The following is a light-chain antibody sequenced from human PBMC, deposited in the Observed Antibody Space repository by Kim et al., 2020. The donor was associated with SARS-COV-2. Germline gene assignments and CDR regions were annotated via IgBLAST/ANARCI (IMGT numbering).Light chain of an antibody. Sequence: ATINCKSSQSVLYSSNNKKYLAWYQQKPRQPPKLLIYWASTRQSGVPDRFSGRGSGTDFTLTISSLQAEDVAVYYCQQYYSSPFTFGPGTKVDIK. CDR2: WAS. V-gene: IGKV4-1*01. CDR1: QSVLYSSNNKKY. CDR3: QQYYSSPFT. J-gene: IGKJ3*01.